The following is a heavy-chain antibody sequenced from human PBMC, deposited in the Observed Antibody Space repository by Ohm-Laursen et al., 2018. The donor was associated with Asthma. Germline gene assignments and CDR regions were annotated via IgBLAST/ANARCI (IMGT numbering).Heavy chain of an antibody. CDR2: ISGNGGRT. D-gene: IGHD4-17*01. CDR3: AKDHYGDYEPY. Sequence: PRLSCAASGFTFSTYAMNWVRQAPGKGLEWVSDISGNGGRTKYADFVTGRFTISRDNSKNTLYLQMNSLRAEDTAVYYCAKDHYGDYEPYWGQGTLVTVSS. CDR1: GFTFSTYA. J-gene: IGHJ4*02. V-gene: IGHV3-23*01.